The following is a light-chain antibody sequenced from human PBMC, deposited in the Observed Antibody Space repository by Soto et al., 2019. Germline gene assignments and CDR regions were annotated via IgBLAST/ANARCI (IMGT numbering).Light chain of an antibody. Sequence: EKVMTQSPATLSVSPGERATLSCRASQSVSSHLAWYQQKPGQAPRLLIYGASTRATGIPARFSGSGSGTDFTLTISSLQSEESAFYYWQQYSSWPLTFGGGTKVEIK. V-gene: IGKV3-15*01. J-gene: IGKJ4*01. CDR1: QSVSSH. CDR2: GAS. CDR3: QQYSSWPLT.